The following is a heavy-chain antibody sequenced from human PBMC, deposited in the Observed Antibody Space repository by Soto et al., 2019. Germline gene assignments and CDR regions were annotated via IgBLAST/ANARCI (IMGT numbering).Heavy chain of an antibody. D-gene: IGHD2-15*01. CDR1: GFPFSSYG. Sequence: QVQLVESGGGVVQPGRSLRLSCAASGFPFSSYGMHWVRQAPGKGLDWVALISYDGTNQYYADSVKGRFTVSRDNSNNTLYLQMSSLRAEDTAVYYCAGGQYYFDYCGQGTLVSVSS. CDR2: ISYDGTNQ. J-gene: IGHJ4*02. V-gene: IGHV3-30*03. CDR3: AGGQYYFDY.